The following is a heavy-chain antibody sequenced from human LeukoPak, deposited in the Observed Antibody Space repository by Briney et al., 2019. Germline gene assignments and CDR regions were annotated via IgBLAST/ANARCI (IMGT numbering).Heavy chain of an antibody. CDR2: INPQKRDT. Sequence: ASVKVSCMASGYTFSSYGINWVRLAPGRGPEWMASINPQKRDTHYAQNFQGRVTVTAGTSTNTAYMELRSLRSDDTAIYYCARRKYGADYNGMDVWGQGTTVTVSS. D-gene: IGHD4/OR15-4a*01. CDR3: ARRKYGADYNGMDV. V-gene: IGHV1-18*01. J-gene: IGHJ6*02. CDR1: GYTFSSYG.